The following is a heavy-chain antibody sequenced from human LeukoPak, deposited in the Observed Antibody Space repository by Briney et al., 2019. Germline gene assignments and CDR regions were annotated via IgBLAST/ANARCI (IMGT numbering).Heavy chain of an antibody. CDR1: GGSISSYY. V-gene: IGHV4-59*01. CDR2: IYYSGST. CDR3: IYDILTGPRASFDY. J-gene: IGHJ4*02. Sequence: SETLSLTCTVSGGSISSYYWSWIRQPPGKGLEWIGDIYYSGSTNYNFSLKSRVTISVDTSKNQISLKLRSVTAADTAVYYCIYDILTGPRASFDYWGQGTLVTVSS. D-gene: IGHD3-9*01.